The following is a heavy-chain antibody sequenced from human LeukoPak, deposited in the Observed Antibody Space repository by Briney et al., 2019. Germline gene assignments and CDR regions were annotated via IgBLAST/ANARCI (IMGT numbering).Heavy chain of an antibody. J-gene: IGHJ4*02. V-gene: IGHV1-2*02. CDR3: ARAKYDFWSGILFDY. D-gene: IGHD3-3*01. CDR1: GYTFTGYY. Sequence: ASVKVSCKASGYTFTGYYMHWERQAPGQGLEWMGWINPNSGGTNYAQKFQGRVTMTRDTSISTAYMELSRLRSDDTAVYYCARAKYDFWSGILFDYWGQGTLVTVSS. CDR2: INPNSGGT.